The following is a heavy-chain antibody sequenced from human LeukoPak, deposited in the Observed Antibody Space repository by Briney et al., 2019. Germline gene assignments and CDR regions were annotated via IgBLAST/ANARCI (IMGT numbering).Heavy chain of an antibody. CDR1: GYAFPSYG. CDR2: IIAYNGNT. D-gene: IGHD1-26*01. J-gene: IGHJ4*02. CDR3: ARTPHPGVGATAY. Sequence: GAPVQCSSQASGYAFPSYGISWVRPAPGQGLEWMGWIIAYNGNTNYTQKLQGRVTMTTDTSTSTAYMELRSLRSDDTAVYYCARTPHPGVGATAYWGQGTLVTVSS. V-gene: IGHV1-18*01.